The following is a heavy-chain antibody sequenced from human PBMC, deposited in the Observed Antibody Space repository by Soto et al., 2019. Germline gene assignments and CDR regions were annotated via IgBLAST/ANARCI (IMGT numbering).Heavy chain of an antibody. CDR3: ARVAGANWFDP. V-gene: IGHV1-3*01. D-gene: IGHD3-10*01. CDR1: GYTFTSYA. CDR2: INAGNGNT. J-gene: IGHJ5*02. Sequence: QVQLVQSGAEVKKPGASVKVSCKASGYTFTSYAMHWVRQAPGQRLERMGWINAGNGNTKYSQKFQGRVTITRDTSASTAYMELSSLRSEDTAVYYCARVAGANWFDPWGQGTLVTVSS.